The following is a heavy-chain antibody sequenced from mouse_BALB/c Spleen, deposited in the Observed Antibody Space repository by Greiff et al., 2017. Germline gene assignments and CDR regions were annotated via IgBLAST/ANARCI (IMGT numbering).Heavy chain of an antibody. CDR2: INSNGGST. Sequence: EVKLVESGGGLVQPGGSLKLSCAASGFTFSSYGMSWVRQTPDKRLELVATINSNGGSTYYPDSVKGRFTISRDNAKNTLYLQMSSLKSEDTAMYYCAREGTEAYWGQGTLVTVSA. J-gene: IGHJ3*01. D-gene: IGHD3-3*01. V-gene: IGHV5-6-3*01. CDR3: AREGTEAY. CDR1: GFTFSSYG.